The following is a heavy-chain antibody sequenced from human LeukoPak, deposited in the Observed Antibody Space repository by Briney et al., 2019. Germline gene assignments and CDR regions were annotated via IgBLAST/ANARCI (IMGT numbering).Heavy chain of an antibody. CDR1: GYTFTGYY. CDR2: INGRNGNT. D-gene: IGHD1-7*01. J-gene: IGHJ4*02. CDR3: ARGWNYNNDS. V-gene: IGHV1-18*04. Sequence: ASVKVSCKASGYTFTGYYMHWVRPAPGQGLEWMGWINGRNGNTDYAQNLQGRVTMTTDTSTSTAHMELMSLTSDDTAVYYSARGWNYNNDSWGQGTLVTVSS.